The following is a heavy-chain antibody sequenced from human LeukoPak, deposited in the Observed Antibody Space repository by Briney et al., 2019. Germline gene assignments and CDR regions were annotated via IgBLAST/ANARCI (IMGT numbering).Heavy chain of an antibody. CDR1: GDSISTAGYS. Sequence: SQTLSLTCAVSGDSISTAGYSWSWIRQPPGKGLEWIGYIYYSGSTYHNPSLKSRVSISVDTSKNQFSLKLSSVTAADTAVYYCARGGPGWRLRFDYWGQGTLVTVSS. V-gene: IGHV4-30-4*07. CDR2: IYYSGST. D-gene: IGHD6-25*01. CDR3: ARGGPGWRLRFDY. J-gene: IGHJ4*02.